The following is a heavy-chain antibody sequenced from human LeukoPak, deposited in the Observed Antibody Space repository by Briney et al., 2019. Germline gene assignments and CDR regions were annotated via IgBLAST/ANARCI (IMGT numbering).Heavy chain of an antibody. D-gene: IGHD3-10*01. CDR1: GGSIGTYY. CDR2: IYYSGST. V-gene: IGHV4-59*01. J-gene: IGHJ4*02. Sequence: SETLSPTCVVSGGSIGTYYWSWIRQPPGKGPEWIGHIYYSGSTNYNPSLKSRVTISIDTSKNQFSLNLRSVTAADTAVYYCARVPDTSHYYFYFDYWGQGTLVTVSS. CDR3: ARVPDTSHYYFYFDY.